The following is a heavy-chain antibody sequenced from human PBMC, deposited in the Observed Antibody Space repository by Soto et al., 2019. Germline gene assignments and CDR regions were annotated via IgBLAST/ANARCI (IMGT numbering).Heavy chain of an antibody. Sequence: QVQLVQSGTEVQKPGASVKVSCQASGYSISAYYIHWVRQAPGQGLEWMGWIDPKNGGTVTAQKFQGRLTMPRDTSISTVYMYLSGLTSDDTALYYCGIDDYGICPYWGQGSLVTVSS. CDR1: GYSISAYY. V-gene: IGHV1-2*02. CDR2: IDPKNGGT. D-gene: IGHD3-10*01. J-gene: IGHJ4*02. CDR3: GIDDYGICPY.